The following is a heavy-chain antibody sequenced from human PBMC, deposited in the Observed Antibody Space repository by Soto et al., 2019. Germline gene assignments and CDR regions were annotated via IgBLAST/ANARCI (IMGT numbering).Heavy chain of an antibody. J-gene: IGHJ4*02. CDR2: IYYSGST. CDR3: AREDRDYYASSGYCH. D-gene: IGHD3-22*01. Sequence: KSSETLSLTCTVSGGSISSVGYYWSWIRQHPGNGLEWIGYIYYSGSTNYNPSLKSRVTISVDTSKNQFSLKLSSVTAAGTAVSYCAREDRDYYASSGYCHWGQGTLVTVSS. V-gene: IGHV4-31*03. CDR1: GGSISSVGYY.